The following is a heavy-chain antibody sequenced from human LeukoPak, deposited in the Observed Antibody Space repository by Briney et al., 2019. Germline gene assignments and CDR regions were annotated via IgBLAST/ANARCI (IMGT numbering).Heavy chain of an antibody. D-gene: IGHD3-16*01. Sequence: GASVKVSCEASGYSFNVYYIHWVRQAPGQGLEWMGWIKPKSDDTNYGQNFQGRVTMTRDTSISTAYMELSGLRSDDTAVYYCARVDEGGHFSYYGMVAWGQGTTVTVSS. V-gene: IGHV1-2*02. CDR3: ARVDEGGHFSYYGMVA. J-gene: IGHJ6*02. CDR2: IKPKSDDT. CDR1: GYSFNVYY.